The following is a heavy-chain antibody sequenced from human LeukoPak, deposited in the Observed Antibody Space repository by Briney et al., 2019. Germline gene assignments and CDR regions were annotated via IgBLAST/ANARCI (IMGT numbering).Heavy chain of an antibody. CDR3: ARIPAGYNHFDY. V-gene: IGHV4-59*01. CDR1: GGSISSDY. Sequence: PSETLSLTCTVSGGSISSDYWSWIRQPPGKGLEWIGYIYYSGSTNYNPSLKSRATISVDTSKNQFSLKLTSVTAADTAVYYCARIPAGYNHFDYWGQGTLVTVSS. J-gene: IGHJ4*02. CDR2: IYYSGST. D-gene: IGHD5-24*01.